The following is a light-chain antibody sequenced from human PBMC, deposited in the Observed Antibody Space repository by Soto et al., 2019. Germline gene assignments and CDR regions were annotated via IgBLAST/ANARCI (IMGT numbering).Light chain of an antibody. Sequence: QSALTQPASVSGPPGQTITISCTGTSSDVGAYNYVSWYQQHPGKAPKLMIYEVSNRPSGVSDRFSGSKSGNTASLTISGLQAADEADYSCSSKRTTASIVFGTGTKVTVL. J-gene: IGLJ1*01. V-gene: IGLV2-14*01. CDR2: EVS. CDR3: SSKRTTASIV. CDR1: SSDVGAYNY.